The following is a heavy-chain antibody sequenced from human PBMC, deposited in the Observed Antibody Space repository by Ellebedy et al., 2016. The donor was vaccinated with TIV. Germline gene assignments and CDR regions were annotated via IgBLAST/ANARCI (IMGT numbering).Heavy chain of an antibody. CDR3: VRDSTHGYDDY. CDR2: IIFGGST. J-gene: IGHJ4*02. V-gene: IGHV3-69-1*01. Sequence: PGGSLRLSCAASGFTFSAYHMNWVRHAPGKGLEWVSSIIFGGSTYDADSVKGRFIISRDNAENSLYLQMNSLRVEDTAVYYCVRDSTHGYDDYWGQGTLVTVSS. CDR1: GFTFSAYH. D-gene: IGHD5-24*01.